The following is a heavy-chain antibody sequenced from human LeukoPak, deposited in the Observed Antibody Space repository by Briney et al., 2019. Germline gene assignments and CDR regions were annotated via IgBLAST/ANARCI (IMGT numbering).Heavy chain of an antibody. CDR2: ISSSGSTI. V-gene: IGHV3-48*03. D-gene: IGHD1-26*01. Sequence: GGSLRLSCAASGFTFSSYEMNWVRQAPGKGLEWVSYISSSGSTIYYADSVKGRFTISRDNAKNSLYLQMNSLRAEDTAVYYCARGPSGSYYYYYMDVWGKGTTVTISS. J-gene: IGHJ6*03. CDR1: GFTFSSYE. CDR3: ARGPSGSYYYYYMDV.